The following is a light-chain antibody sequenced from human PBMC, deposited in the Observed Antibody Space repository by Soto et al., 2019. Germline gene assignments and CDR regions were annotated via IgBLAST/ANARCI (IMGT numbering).Light chain of an antibody. Sequence: QSVLTQSPSASASLGASVKLTCTLSSGHSSCAIAWHQQQPEKGPRYLMLVNSDGSHNKGDGIPDRFSGSNSGTEHYLTISSLQSEDEADYYCQTWGTGIVVFGGGTKLTVL. CDR2: VNSDGSH. J-gene: IGLJ3*02. CDR1: SGHSSCA. V-gene: IGLV4-69*01. CDR3: QTWGTGIVV.